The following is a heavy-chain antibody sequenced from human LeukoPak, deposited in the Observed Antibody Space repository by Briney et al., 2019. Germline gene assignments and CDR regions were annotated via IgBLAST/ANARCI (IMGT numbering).Heavy chain of an antibody. CDR2: IGYRGGSI. Sequence: PGGSLRLSCAASGFTFSNYAMSWVRQAPGKGLEWVSIIGYRGGSIYYAYSVQGRFTISRDNSKNTLSLQMNGLRPEDTAVYYCAKGGGWLYYFDYWGQGTLVTVSS. J-gene: IGHJ4*02. CDR1: GFTFSNYA. CDR3: AKGGGWLYYFDY. V-gene: IGHV3-23*01. D-gene: IGHD6-19*01.